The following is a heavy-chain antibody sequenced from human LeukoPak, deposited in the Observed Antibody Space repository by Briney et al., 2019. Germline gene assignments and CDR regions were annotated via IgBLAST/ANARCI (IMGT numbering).Heavy chain of an antibody. CDR1: GGTFSSYA. Sequence: SVKVSCKASGGTFSSYAISWVRQAPGQGLEWMGGNIPIFGTANYAQKFQGRVTITADESTSTAYMELSSLRSEDTAVYYCARVPYYYDSSGYYSIYYYYGMDVWGQGTRSPSP. D-gene: IGHD3-22*01. CDR2: NIPIFGTA. J-gene: IGHJ6*02. CDR3: ARVPYYYDSSGYYSIYYYYGMDV. V-gene: IGHV1-69*13.